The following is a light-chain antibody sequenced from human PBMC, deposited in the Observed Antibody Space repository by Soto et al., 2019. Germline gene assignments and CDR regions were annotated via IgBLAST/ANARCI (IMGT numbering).Light chain of an antibody. CDR3: QQYGSSSWT. J-gene: IGKJ1*01. Sequence: EIALTQSPGTLSLSPGKRATLSCRASQSISSSYLAWYQQRPGQAPRLLIYGASSRATGIPDRFSGSGSGTEFTLTISRLEPEDFAVYYCQQYGSSSWTFG. CDR1: QSISSSY. V-gene: IGKV3-20*01. CDR2: GAS.